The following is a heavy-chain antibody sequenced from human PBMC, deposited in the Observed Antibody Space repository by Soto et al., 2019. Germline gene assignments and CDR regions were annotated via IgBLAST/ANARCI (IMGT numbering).Heavy chain of an antibody. D-gene: IGHD6-13*01. J-gene: IGHJ5*02. CDR2: IYYSGST. CDR1: GGSIISSSYY. CDR3: ARRGSSWPYNWFDP. V-gene: IGHV4-39*01. Sequence: PLEILSLTCTVSGGSIISSSYYWGWIRQPPGKGLEWIGSIYYSGSTYYNPSLKSRVTISVDTSKNQFSLKLSSVTAADTAVYYCARRGSSWPYNWFDPWGQGTLVTVSS.